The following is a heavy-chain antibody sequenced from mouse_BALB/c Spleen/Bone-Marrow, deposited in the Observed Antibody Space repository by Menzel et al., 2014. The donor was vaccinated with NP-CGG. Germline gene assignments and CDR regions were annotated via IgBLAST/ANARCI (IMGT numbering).Heavy chain of an antibody. Sequence: EVQLQQSGAELVKPGASVKLSCTASSFNIKDTYIHWVKQRPEQGLEWIGRIDPANGNTKYDPKFQGKATITTDTSSNTAYLQLSSLTSEDTAVYYCASYYYGRSSFACWGQGTLVTVSA. V-gene: IGHV14-3*02. CDR2: IDPANGNT. J-gene: IGHJ3*01. CDR3: ASYYYGRSSFAC. D-gene: IGHD1-1*01. CDR1: SFNIKDTY.